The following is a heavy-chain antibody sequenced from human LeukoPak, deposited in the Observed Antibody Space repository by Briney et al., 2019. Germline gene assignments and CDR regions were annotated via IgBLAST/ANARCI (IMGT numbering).Heavy chain of an antibody. CDR2: INSDGSST. D-gene: IGHD5-24*01. J-gene: IGHJ4*02. CDR3: AREESDGYNQLDFDY. V-gene: IGHV3-74*01. CDR1: GFTFSSYW. Sequence: GGSLRLSCAASGFTFSSYWMHWVRQAPGKGLVWVSRINSDGSSTSYADSVKGRFTISRDNAKNTLYLQMNSLRAEDTAVYYCAREESDGYNQLDFDYWGQGTLVTVSS.